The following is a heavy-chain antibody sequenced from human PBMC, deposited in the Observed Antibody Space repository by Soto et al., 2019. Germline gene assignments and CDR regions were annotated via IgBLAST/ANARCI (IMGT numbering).Heavy chain of an antibody. Sequence: QVQLVQSGGEVKEPGASVKVSCKASGYRFSRYGINWVRQAPGQGLEWMGWVSTYDGNTKYAQKFQGRITMTTDTSMNTVYLELRSLTSDDTALYYCARDEEDANLMIVVLPGDYWGQGTLVSVSS. J-gene: IGHJ4*02. D-gene: IGHD2-21*01. CDR2: VSTYDGNT. CDR1: GYRFSRYG. CDR3: ARDEEDANLMIVVLPGDY. V-gene: IGHV1-18*01.